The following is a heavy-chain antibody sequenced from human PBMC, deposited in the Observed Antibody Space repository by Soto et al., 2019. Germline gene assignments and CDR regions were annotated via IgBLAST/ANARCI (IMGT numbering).Heavy chain of an antibody. CDR2: MSYDGTDK. V-gene: IGHV3-30*18. Sequence: QLQLVESGGGVAQPGRSLRLSCSASGFTFSSYAMHWVRQAPGKGLEWVAVMSYDGTDKYYVDSVKGRFTISRDNSKNTLFLQMHSLTTEDTAVYFCAKDLVRYDSSGYFDSWGQGTLVTVS. CDR1: GFTFSSYA. D-gene: IGHD3-22*01. CDR3: AKDLVRYDSSGYFDS. J-gene: IGHJ4*02.